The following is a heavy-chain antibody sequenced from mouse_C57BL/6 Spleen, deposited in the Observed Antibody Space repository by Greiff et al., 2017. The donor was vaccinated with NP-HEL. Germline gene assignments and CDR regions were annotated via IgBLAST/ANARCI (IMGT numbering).Heavy chain of an antibody. CDR3: ARRGYYYGSSYDAMDY. D-gene: IGHD1-1*01. CDR1: GFSLTSYG. Sequence: QVQLQQSGPGLVAPSQSLSITCTVSGFSLTSYGVDWVRQSPGTGLEWLGVIWGVGSTNYNSALKSRLSISKDNSKSQVFLKMNSLQTDDTAMYYCARRGYYYGSSYDAMDYWGQGTSVTVSS. V-gene: IGHV2-6*01. J-gene: IGHJ4*01. CDR2: IWGVGST.